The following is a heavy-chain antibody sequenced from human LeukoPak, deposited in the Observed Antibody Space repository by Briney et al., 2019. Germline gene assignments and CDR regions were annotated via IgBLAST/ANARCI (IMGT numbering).Heavy chain of an antibody. Sequence: SETLSLTCAVYGGSFSGYYWSWIRQPPGKGLEWIGEINHSGSANYNPSLKSRVTISVDTSKNQFSLKLSSVTAADTAVYYCARGRAAGYCSGGSCPQYYYGMDVWGQGTTVTVSS. CDR3: ARGRAAGYCSGGSCPQYYYGMDV. D-gene: IGHD2-15*01. CDR2: INHSGSA. V-gene: IGHV4-34*01. CDR1: GGSFSGYY. J-gene: IGHJ6*02.